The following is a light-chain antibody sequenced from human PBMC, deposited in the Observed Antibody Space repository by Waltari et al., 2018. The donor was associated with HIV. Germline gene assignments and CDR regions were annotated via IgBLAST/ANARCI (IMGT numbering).Light chain of an antibody. CDR3: YSAADNNLRI. CDR1: LLPEKY. Sequence: SELKPPSSVSVSPGQPARITCSGDLLPEKYPRRFQQKPGQAPVLLIYKDSERPSGIPDRFSGSSSGTTVTLTISGAQVEDEGDYYCYSAADNNLRIFGGGTKLTVL. J-gene: IGLJ2*01. CDR2: KDS. V-gene: IGLV3-27*01.